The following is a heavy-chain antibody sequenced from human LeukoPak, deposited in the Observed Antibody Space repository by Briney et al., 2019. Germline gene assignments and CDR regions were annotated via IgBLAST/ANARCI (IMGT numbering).Heavy chain of an antibody. V-gene: IGHV3-23*01. J-gene: IGHJ4*02. CDR3: AKGGWLQKPPPEY. D-gene: IGHD5-24*01. Sequence: GGSLRLSCAASGFSFSTYTMSWVRQAPGKGLEWVSNILGTGDGTDYADSVKGRFTVLRDNSKNTLYLQMNSLRAEDQAVYYCAKGGWLQKPPPEYWGQGTLVTVSS. CDR2: ILGTGDGT. CDR1: GFSFSTYT.